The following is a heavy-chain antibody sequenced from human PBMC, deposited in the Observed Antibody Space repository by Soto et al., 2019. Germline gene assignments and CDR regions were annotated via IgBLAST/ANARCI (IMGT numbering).Heavy chain of an antibody. CDR1: GFTFSSYG. J-gene: IGHJ4*02. V-gene: IGHV3-30*18. Sequence: QVQLVESGGGVVQPGRSLRLSCAASGFTFSSYGMHWVRQAPGKGLEWVAVISYDGSNKYYADSVKGRFTISRDNSKNTRDLQRNSLRAEDTAVYYCAKETQQWLGSLGYWGQGTLVTVSS. D-gene: IGHD6-19*01. CDR3: AKETQQWLGSLGY. CDR2: ISYDGSNK.